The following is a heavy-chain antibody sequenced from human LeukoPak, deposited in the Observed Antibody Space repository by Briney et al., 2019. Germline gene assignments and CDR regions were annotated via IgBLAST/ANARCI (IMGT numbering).Heavy chain of an antibody. J-gene: IGHJ6*02. CDR1: GFTFSTYA. CDR2: IRGSGGGA. V-gene: IGHV3-23*01. CDR3: AKERYYYDSSGQMDV. D-gene: IGHD3-22*01. Sequence: GGSLRLSCVASGFTFSTYAMSWVRQAPGKGLECVANIRGSGGGAVYADSVKGRFTISRDNAKNSLYLQMNSLRAEDTALYYCAKERYYYDSSGQMDVWGQGTTVTVSS.